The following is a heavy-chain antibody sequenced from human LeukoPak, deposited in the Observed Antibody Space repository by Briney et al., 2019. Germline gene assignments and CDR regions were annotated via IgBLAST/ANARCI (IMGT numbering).Heavy chain of an antibody. CDR3: ARDAESDTGDFLYFDY. Sequence: SETLSLTCTVSGDSITSNSFYWGWIRQPPGKGLEWIGSVYYSGSSHSNPSLKSRVTISVDTPKNQFSLKVTSVTAADTAVYYCARDAESDTGDFLYFDYWGQGTLVTVSS. J-gene: IGHJ4*02. D-gene: IGHD4-17*01. CDR2: VYYSGSS. V-gene: IGHV4-39*07. CDR1: GDSITSNSFY.